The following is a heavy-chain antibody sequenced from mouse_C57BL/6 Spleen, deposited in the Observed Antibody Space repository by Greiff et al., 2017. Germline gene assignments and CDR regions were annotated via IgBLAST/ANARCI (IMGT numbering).Heavy chain of an antibody. J-gene: IGHJ2*01. D-gene: IGHD2-1*01. CDR1: GYAFSSSC. CDR2: IYPGDGDT. V-gene: IGHV1-82*01. Sequence: VKLMESGPELVKPGASVKISCKASGYAFSSSCMNWVKQRPGKGLEWIGRIYPGDGDTNYNGKFKGKATLTADKSSSTAYMQLSSLTSEDSAVYFCANGNYFDYWGQGNTLTVSS. CDR3: ANGNYFDY.